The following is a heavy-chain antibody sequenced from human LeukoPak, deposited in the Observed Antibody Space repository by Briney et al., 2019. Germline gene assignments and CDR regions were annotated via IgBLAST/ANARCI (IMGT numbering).Heavy chain of an antibody. CDR3: ASSIFTGYSAYYFDY. V-gene: IGHV4-34*01. Sequence: SSETLSLTCAVYGGSFSGYYWSWIRQPPGKGLEWIGEINHSGSTNYNPSLKSRVTISVDTSKNQFSLKLSSVTAADTAVYYCASSIFTGYSAYYFDYWGQGTLVTVSS. CDR2: INHSGST. CDR1: GGSFSGYY. D-gene: IGHD3-9*01. J-gene: IGHJ4*02.